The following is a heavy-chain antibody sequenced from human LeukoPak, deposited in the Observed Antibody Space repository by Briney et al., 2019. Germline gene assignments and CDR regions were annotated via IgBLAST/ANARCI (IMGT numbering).Heavy chain of an antibody. Sequence: GGSLRLSCAASGFTFSSYAMSWVRQAPGKGLEWVSAISGSGGSTYYADSVKGRFTISRDNSKNTLYLQMNSLKASDTAMYYCARQTAMGRSGDYWGQGTLVTVSS. CDR3: ARQTAMGRSGDY. J-gene: IGHJ4*02. CDR2: ISGSGGST. CDR1: GFTFSSYA. D-gene: IGHD5-18*01. V-gene: IGHV3-23*01.